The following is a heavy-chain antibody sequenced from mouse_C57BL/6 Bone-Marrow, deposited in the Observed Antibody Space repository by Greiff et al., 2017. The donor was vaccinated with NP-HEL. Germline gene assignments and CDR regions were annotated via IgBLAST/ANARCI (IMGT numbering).Heavy chain of an antibody. J-gene: IGHJ1*03. D-gene: IGHD1-1*01. CDR3: ARILLLRSYWYFDV. V-gene: IGHV1-22*01. Sequence: VQLQQSGPELVKPGASVKMSCKASGYTFTDYNMHWVKQSHGKSLAWIGYINPNNGGTSYNQKFKGKATLTVNKSSSTAYMELRSLTSEDSAVYYCARILLLRSYWYFDVWGTGTTVTVSS. CDR2: INPNNGGT. CDR1: GYTFTDYN.